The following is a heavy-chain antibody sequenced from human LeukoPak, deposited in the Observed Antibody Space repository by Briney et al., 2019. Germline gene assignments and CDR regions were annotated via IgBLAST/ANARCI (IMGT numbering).Heavy chain of an antibody. CDR1: GGAISTYF. D-gene: IGHD3-10*01. Sequence: SETLSLTCSVPGGAISTYFWSWIRQPPGKGLEWIGPIYFRGSTDYNPSLESRVTMSVDTSRNQFSLKLSSVSAADTAVYYCARSGDRHFPFDYWGQGTLVTVSS. CDR3: ARSGDRHFPFDY. J-gene: IGHJ4*02. CDR2: IYFRGST. V-gene: IGHV4-59*08.